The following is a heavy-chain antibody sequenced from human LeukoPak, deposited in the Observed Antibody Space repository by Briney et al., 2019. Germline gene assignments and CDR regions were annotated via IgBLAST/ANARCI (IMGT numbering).Heavy chain of an antibody. V-gene: IGHV4-39*07. J-gene: IGHJ4*02. D-gene: IGHD5-18*01. CDR3: ARDYQGGYGDKTVDY. CDR2: IYYSGST. CDR1: GGSISSNTYY. Sequence: SETLSLTCTVSGGSISSNTYYWGWIRQPPGKWLEWIGSIYYSGSTYYNPSLKSRVTISVDTSKNQFSLKLSSVTAADTAVYYCARDYQGGYGDKTVDYWGQGTLVTVSS.